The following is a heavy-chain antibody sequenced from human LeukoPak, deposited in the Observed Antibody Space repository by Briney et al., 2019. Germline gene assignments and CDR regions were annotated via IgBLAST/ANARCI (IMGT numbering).Heavy chain of an antibody. V-gene: IGHV3-33*01. Sequence: PGGSLRLSCAASGFTFSSYGMHWVRQAPGKGLEWVAIIWYDGNEKYYADSVKGRFTISRDNSNNTLYLQMNSLRAEDMAVYYCARKGYSGYRLGIDYWGQGTLVTVSS. J-gene: IGHJ4*02. CDR2: IWYDGNEK. CDR1: GFTFSSYG. D-gene: IGHD5-12*01. CDR3: ARKGYSGYRLGIDY.